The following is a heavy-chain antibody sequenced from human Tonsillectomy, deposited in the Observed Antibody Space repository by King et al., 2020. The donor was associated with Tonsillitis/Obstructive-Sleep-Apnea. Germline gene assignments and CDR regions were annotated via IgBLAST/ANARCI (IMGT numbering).Heavy chain of an antibody. V-gene: IGHV4-59*01. Sequence: QLQESGPGLVKPSETLSLTCTVSGGSISSYYWSWIRQPPGKGLECIGYIYYTGSTNYNPSLKSRVNISVDTSKNQFSLKLTSVTAADTAVYYCARVGIYTVTTSRYFDLWGRGTLVTVSS. CDR1: GGSISSYY. CDR2: IYYTGST. CDR3: ARVGIYTVTTSRYFDL. D-gene: IGHD4-17*01. J-gene: IGHJ2*01.